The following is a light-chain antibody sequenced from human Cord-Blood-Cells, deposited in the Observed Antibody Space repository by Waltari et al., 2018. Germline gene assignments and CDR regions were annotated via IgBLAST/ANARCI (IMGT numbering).Light chain of an antibody. V-gene: IGKV1-39*01. CDR1: PSISSY. CDR3: QQSYSTLFT. Sequence: DIQMTQSPSSLSASVGDRVTITCRATPSISSYLTWYQQKPGKAPKLLIYAASSVQSGVPSRFSGSGSGTDYTLTISSLQPEDFATYYWQQSYSTLFTFGPGTKVDIK. CDR2: AAS. J-gene: IGKJ3*01.